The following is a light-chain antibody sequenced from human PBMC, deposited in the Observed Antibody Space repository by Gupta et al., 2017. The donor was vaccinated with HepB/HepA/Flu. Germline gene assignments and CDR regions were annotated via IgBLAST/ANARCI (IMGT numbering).Light chain of an antibody. J-gene: IGLJ2*01. CDR3: QSYDSSLSAHVV. Sequence: QSVLTQPPSVSRAPGQSVTISCTGRSSNIGAGYDVHWYQQLPGTAPKLLIYGNSNRPSGVPDRFSGSKSGTSASLAITGLQAEDEADYYCQSYDSSLSAHVVFGGGTKLTVL. CDR1: SSNIGAGYD. V-gene: IGLV1-40*01. CDR2: GNS.